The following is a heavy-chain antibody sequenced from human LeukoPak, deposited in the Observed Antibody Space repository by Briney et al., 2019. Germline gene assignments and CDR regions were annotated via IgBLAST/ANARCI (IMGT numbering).Heavy chain of an antibody. V-gene: IGHV3-33*08. CDR2: IWYDGSNK. J-gene: IGHJ4*02. CDR1: GFTFSSYG. CDR3: AREDYGDYVFLDY. Sequence: PGGSLRLSCAPSGFTFSSYGMHWVRQAPGKGLEWVAFIWYDGSNKYYADSVKGRFTISRDNSKNTLYLQMNSLRAEDTAVYYCAREDYGDYVFLDYWGQGTLVTVSS. D-gene: IGHD4-17*01.